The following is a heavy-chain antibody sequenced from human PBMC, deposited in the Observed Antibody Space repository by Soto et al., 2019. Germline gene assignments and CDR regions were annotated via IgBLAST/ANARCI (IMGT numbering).Heavy chain of an antibody. Sequence: SETMSLTCTVSGGSISLYYWSLIRQPPGKGLEWIGYIYSFGSTNYNASLESRVSMSVDTSKNQVSLKLTSVTAADTAVYFCARHRSTVSLLDYWGLGTLVTVSS. D-gene: IGHD2-2*01. V-gene: IGHV4-59*08. CDR3: ARHRSTVSLLDY. CDR1: GGSISLYY. CDR2: IYSFGST. J-gene: IGHJ4*02.